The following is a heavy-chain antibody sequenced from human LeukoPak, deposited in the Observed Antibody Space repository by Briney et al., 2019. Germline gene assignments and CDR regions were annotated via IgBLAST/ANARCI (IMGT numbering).Heavy chain of an antibody. Sequence: PSETLSLTCAVYGGSFSGYYWSWIRQPPGKGLEWIGEINHSGSTNYNPSLKSRVTISVDTSKNQFSLKLSSVTAADTAVYYCARDRQLWSTWGQGTLVTVSS. V-gene: IGHV4-34*01. CDR2: INHSGST. CDR1: GGSFSGYY. J-gene: IGHJ5*02. CDR3: ARDRQLWST. D-gene: IGHD5-18*01.